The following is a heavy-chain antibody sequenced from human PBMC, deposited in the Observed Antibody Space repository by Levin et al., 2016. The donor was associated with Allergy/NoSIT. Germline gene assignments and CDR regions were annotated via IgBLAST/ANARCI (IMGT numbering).Heavy chain of an antibody. Sequence: SETLSLTCAVYGGSFSGYYWSWIRQPPGKGLEWIGEINHSGSTNYNPSLKSRVTISVDTSKNQFSLKLSSVTAADTAVYYCATAVRYYDSSGSKVVLTFDPWGQGTLVTVSS. CDR3: ATAVRYYDSSGSKVVLTFDP. D-gene: IGHD3-22*01. CDR1: GGSFSGYY. J-gene: IGHJ5*02. CDR2: INHSGST. V-gene: IGHV4-34*01.